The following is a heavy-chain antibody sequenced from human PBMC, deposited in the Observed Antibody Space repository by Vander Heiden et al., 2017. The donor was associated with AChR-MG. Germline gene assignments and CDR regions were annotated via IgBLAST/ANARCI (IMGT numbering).Heavy chain of an antibody. V-gene: IGHV3-23*01. CDR3: AEDPTFGGVTTPMDY. CDR2: ISGSGGST. Sequence: EVQLLESGGGLVQPGGSLTPSCAAPGFTFGSYAMSWVRQAPGKGLEWVSAISGSGGSTYYADSVKGRFTISRDNSKNTLYLQMNSLRAEDTAVYYCAEDPTFGGVTTPMDYWGQGTLVTVSS. D-gene: IGHD3-16*01. J-gene: IGHJ4*02. CDR1: GFTFGSYA.